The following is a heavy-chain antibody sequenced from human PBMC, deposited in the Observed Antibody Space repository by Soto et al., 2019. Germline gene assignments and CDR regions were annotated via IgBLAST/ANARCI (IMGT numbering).Heavy chain of an antibody. CDR2: ISGSGGST. CDR3: AKESQKITIFGVVVY. Sequence: GGSLRLSCAASGFTFSNYAMSWVRQATGKGLEWLSAISGSGGSTYYADSVKGRFTISRDNSKNTLYLQMNSLRAEDTAVYYCAKESQKITIFGVVVYWGQGTLVTVSS. V-gene: IGHV3-23*01. D-gene: IGHD3-3*01. J-gene: IGHJ4*02. CDR1: GFTFSNYA.